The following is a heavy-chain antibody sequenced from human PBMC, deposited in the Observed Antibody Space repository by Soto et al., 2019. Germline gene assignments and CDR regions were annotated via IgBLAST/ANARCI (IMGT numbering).Heavy chain of an antibody. Sequence: GASVKVSCKASGYTFTSYAMHWVRQAPGQRLEWMGWINAYNGNTNYAQKLQGRVTMTTDTSTSTAYMELRSLRSDDTAVYFCARDLNYGLCDYWGQGTLVTVPS. CDR1: GYTFTSYA. CDR3: ARDLNYGLCDY. CDR2: INAYNGNT. V-gene: IGHV1-18*01. J-gene: IGHJ4*02. D-gene: IGHD3-10*01.